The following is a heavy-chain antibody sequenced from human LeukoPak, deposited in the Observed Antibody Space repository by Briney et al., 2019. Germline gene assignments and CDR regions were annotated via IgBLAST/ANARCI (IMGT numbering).Heavy chain of an antibody. CDR1: GYRLTKFP. CDR3: AREPGDYGDSGFDY. CDR2: FDREDDET. Sequence: ASVKVSCKVSGYRLTKFPMHWVRQVPGKGLEWLGGFDREDDETIYAQKFQGRLTLTEDTSSDTSYMELRSLSSEDTAVYFCAREPGDYGDSGFDYWGQGTLVTVSS. D-gene: IGHD4-17*01. V-gene: IGHV1-24*01. J-gene: IGHJ4*02.